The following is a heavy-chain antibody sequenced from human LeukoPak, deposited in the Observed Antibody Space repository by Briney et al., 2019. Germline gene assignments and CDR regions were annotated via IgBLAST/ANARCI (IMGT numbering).Heavy chain of an antibody. CDR3: ARGTTVVNSRRGGYYFDY. D-gene: IGHD4-23*01. J-gene: IGHJ4*02. Sequence: PGGSLRLSCAASGFTFVDYAMHWVRQVPGKGLEWVSGISWNSGSIGYADSVKGRFTISRDNAKNSLYLQMNSLRAEDTAVYYCARGTTVVNSRRGGYYFDYWGQGTLVTVSS. CDR1: GFTFVDYA. CDR2: ISWNSGSI. V-gene: IGHV3-9*01.